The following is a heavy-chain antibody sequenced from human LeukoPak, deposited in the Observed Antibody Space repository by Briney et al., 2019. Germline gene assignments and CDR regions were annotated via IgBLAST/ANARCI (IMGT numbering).Heavy chain of an antibody. Sequence: GGSVRISCAASGFSFSSYPISWVRQAPGKGLVWISTVSGDGTATYYENSVNGRFTNSRDNSKNTLFLQMNGLRADDTATDCCAKGHRLCPIGNGNSQIDSWGHGTLVTVPS. CDR1: GFSFSSYP. D-gene: IGHD1-1*01. CDR2: VSGDGTAT. V-gene: IGHV3-23*01. J-gene: IGHJ5*01. CDR3: AKGHRLCPIGNGNSQIDS.